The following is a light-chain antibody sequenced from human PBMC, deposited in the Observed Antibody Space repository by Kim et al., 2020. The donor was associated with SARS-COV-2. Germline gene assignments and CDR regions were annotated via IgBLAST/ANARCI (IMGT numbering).Light chain of an antibody. Sequence: AAVGDRVTITCRASQGISSYLAWDQQKPGKAPKLLIYAASTLQNGVPSRFSGSGSGTDITLTISSLQPEDFATYYCHHLNGPPRTFGQGTRLEIK. J-gene: IGKJ5*01. CDR2: AAS. CDR3: HHLNGPPRT. CDR1: QGISSY. V-gene: IGKV1-9*01.